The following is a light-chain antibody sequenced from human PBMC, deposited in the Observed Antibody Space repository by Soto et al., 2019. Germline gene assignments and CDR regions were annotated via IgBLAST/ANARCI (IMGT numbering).Light chain of an antibody. CDR2: GAS. CDR3: QEYGSSPYT. V-gene: IGKV3-20*01. CDR1: QSVRSSY. Sequence: EIVLTQSPGTLSLSPGERATLFCRAGQSVRSSYLAWYQLKPGQAPRLLIYGASSRATGIPDRFSGSGSGTDFTLTISRLEPEDFAVYYCQEYGSSPYTFGQGTKLEIK. J-gene: IGKJ2*01.